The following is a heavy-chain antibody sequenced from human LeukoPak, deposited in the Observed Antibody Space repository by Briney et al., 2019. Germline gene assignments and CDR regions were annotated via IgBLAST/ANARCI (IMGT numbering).Heavy chain of an antibody. CDR2: INPSGGST. CDR3: ARAYYDSSGYHHNWFDP. V-gene: IGHV1-46*01. Sequence: TFXXXYMHWVRQAPGQGLEWMGIINPSGGSTSYAQKFQGRVTMTRDTSTSTVYMELSSLRSEDTAVYYCARAYYDSSGYHHNWFDPWGQGTLVTVSS. J-gene: IGHJ5*02. CDR1: TFXXXY. D-gene: IGHD3-22*01.